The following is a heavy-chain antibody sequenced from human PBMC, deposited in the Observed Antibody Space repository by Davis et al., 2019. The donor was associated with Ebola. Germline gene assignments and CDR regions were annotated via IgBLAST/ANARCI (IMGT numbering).Heavy chain of an antibody. CDR3: ATQPFYYYGMDV. CDR1: GYSFTSYW. J-gene: IGHJ6*02. V-gene: IGHV5-51*01. Sequence: PGGSLRLSCKGSGYSFTSYWIGWVRQMPGKGLEWMGHSYPGDSDTRYSPSFQGQVTISADKSISTAYLQWSSLKASDTAMYYCATQPFYYYGMDVWGQGTTVTVSS. CDR2: SYPGDSDT.